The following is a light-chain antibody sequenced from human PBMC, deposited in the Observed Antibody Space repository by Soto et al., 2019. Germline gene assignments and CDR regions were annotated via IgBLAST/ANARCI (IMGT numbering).Light chain of an antibody. Sequence: VIWMTQSPSLLSASTGDRVTISCRMSRVISSYLAWYXXXXGXAXXXRIYAASCLQSGVPSRFSGSGSGTDFTLTISSLQPEDFATYYCQQSYSTPRTFGQGTKVDIK. CDR3: QQSYSTPRT. J-gene: IGKJ1*01. CDR2: AAS. CDR1: RVISSY. V-gene: IGKV1D-8*03.